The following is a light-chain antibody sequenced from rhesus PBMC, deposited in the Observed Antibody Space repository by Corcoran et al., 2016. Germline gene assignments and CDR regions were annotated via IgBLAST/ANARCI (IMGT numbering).Light chain of an antibody. Sequence: DIQMTQSPSSLSASIGDRVTITCQASQDITNTLAWYQQKPGKVPNLLICKASTLNSGVPSRFSGSGSGTDFTLTISSLQPEAFASYYCQHGYGTPLYSFGQGTKVEIK. V-gene: IGKV1-25*01. J-gene: IGKJ2*01. CDR2: KAS. CDR1: QDITNT. CDR3: QHGYGTPLYS.